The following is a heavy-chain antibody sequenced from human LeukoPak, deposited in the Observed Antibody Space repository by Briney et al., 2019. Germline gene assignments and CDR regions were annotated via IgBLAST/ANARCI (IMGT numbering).Heavy chain of an antibody. J-gene: IGHJ4*02. D-gene: IGHD1-26*01. CDR1: GFTFSDYY. V-gene: IGHV3-11*04. CDR2: ISSSGSTI. CDR3: ARVSWELLYFDY. Sequence: GGSLRLSCAASGFTFSDYYMSWIRQAPGKGLKRVSYISSSGSTIYYADSVKGRFTISRDNAKNSLYLQMNSLRAEDTAVYYCARVSWELLYFDYWGQGTLVTVSS.